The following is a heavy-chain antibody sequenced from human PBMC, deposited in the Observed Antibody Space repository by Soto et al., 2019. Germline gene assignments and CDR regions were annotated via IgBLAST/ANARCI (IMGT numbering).Heavy chain of an antibody. CDR3: ARVGVRYQLLHDAFDI. CDR2: IYHSGST. D-gene: IGHD2-2*01. J-gene: IGHJ3*02. CDR1: SGSISSSNW. V-gene: IGHV4-4*02. Sequence: QVQLQESGPGLVKPSGTLSLTCAVSSGSISSSNWWSWVRQPPGKGLEWIGEIYHSGSTNYNPSLKSRVTISVDKSKNQLSLKLSSVTAADTAVYYCARVGVRYQLLHDAFDIWGQGTMVTVSS.